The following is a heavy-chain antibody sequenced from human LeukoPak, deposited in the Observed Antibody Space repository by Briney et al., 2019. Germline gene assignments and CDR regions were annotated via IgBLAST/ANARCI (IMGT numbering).Heavy chain of an antibody. CDR3: AKDRPNYYGSNGHYYKLNGDC. J-gene: IGHJ4*02. D-gene: IGHD3-22*01. CDR2: ITSSGAAT. CDR1: GFTFSSYA. Sequence: GGSLRPSCAASGFTFSSYAMSWVRQAPGKGLEWVSSITSSGAATYYTDSVKGRFTISRDNSDNTLYLQMNSLRAEDTAVYYCAKDRPNYYGSNGHYYKLNGDCWGQGTLVTVSS. V-gene: IGHV3-23*01.